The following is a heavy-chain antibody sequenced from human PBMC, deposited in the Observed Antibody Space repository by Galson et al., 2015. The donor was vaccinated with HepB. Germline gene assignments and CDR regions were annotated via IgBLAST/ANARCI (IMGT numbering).Heavy chain of an antibody. CDR1: GGTFSSYA. Sequence: SVKVSCKASGGTFSSYAISWVRQAPGQGLEWMGGIIPIFGTANYAQKFQGRVTITADESTSTAYMELSSLRSEDTAVYYCARVALYYYGMDVWGQGTTVTVSS. CDR2: IIPIFGTA. V-gene: IGHV1-69*13. CDR3: ARVALYYYGMDV. J-gene: IGHJ6*02.